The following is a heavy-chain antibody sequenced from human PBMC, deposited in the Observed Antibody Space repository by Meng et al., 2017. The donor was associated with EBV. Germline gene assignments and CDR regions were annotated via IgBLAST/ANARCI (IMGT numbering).Heavy chain of an antibody. D-gene: IGHD5-24*01. V-gene: IGHV4-34*01. CDR2: INHSGST. CDR1: GGSFSGYY. CDR3: ARGRWLQPGSYFDY. J-gene: IGHJ4*02. Sequence: VQLKQWGAGLLKPSETLSLTCAVYGGSFSGYYWSWIHQHPGKGLEWIGEINHSGSTNYNPSLKSRVTISVDTSKNQFSLKLSSVTAADTAVYYCARGRWLQPGSYFDYWGQGTLVTVSS.